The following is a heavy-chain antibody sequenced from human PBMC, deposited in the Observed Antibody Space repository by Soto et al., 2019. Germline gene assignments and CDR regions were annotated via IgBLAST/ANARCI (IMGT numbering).Heavy chain of an antibody. CDR3: ARVPRYSGSQGSY. CDR1: GGTFSSYA. J-gene: IGHJ4*02. D-gene: IGHD1-26*01. V-gene: IGHV1-69*13. CDR2: IIPIFGTA. Sequence: GASVKVSCKASGGTFSSYAISWVRQAPGQGLEWMGGIIPIFGTANYAQKFQGRVTITADESTSTAYMELSSLRSEDTAVYYCARVPRYSGSQGSYWGQGTLVTVSS.